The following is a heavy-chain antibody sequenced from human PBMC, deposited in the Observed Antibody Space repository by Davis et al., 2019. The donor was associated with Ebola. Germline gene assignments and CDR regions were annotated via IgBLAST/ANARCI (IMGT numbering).Heavy chain of an antibody. CDR2: IIPILGIA. CDR3: ARRRGGIAAAKHNWFDP. Sequence: SVKVSCKASGGTFSSYAISWVRQAPGQGLEWMGRIIPILGIANYAQKFQGRVTMTTDTSTSTAYMELRSLRSDDTAVYYCARRRGGIAAAKHNWFDPWGQGTLVTVSS. CDR1: GGTFSSYA. V-gene: IGHV1-69*04. J-gene: IGHJ5*02. D-gene: IGHD6-13*01.